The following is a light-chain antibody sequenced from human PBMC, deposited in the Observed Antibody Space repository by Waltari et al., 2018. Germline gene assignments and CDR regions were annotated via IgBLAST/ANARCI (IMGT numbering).Light chain of an antibody. CDR1: QSVDTW. Sequence: DIQMTQSPSTLSAFVGDRVTITCRASQSVDTWLAWYQQKPGKAPKPPISKASNLRSGVPSSVSGSGFGTEVTLTISSLQPDDVATYYCQHDVSYSVAFGGGTKVELK. V-gene: IGKV1-5*03. J-gene: IGKJ4*01. CDR2: KAS. CDR3: QHDVSYSVA.